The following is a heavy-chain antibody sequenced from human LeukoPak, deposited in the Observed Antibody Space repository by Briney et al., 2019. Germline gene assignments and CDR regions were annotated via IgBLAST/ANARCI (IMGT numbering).Heavy chain of an antibody. V-gene: IGHV1-69*04. CDR3: ARAYYYGSGSSNWFDP. J-gene: IGHJ5*02. Sequence: GSSVKVSCKASGGTFSSYAISWVRQAPGQGLEWMGRIIPILGIANYAQKFQGRVTITADKSTSTAYMELSSLRSEDTAVYYCARAYYYGSGSSNWFDPWGQGTLVSVSS. CDR1: GGTFSSYA. D-gene: IGHD3-10*01. CDR2: IIPILGIA.